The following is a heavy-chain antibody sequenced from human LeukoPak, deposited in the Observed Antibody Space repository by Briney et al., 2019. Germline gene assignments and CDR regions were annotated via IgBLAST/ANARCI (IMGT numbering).Heavy chain of an antibody. D-gene: IGHD3-3*01. CDR2: ISGSGGST. V-gene: IGHV3-23*01. CDR3: AKDSDDFWSGSFDY. Sequence: GGSLRLSCAASGFTFSSYAMNWVRQAPGKGLEWVSVISGSGGSTYYADSVKGRFTISRDNSKNTLYLQMNSLRAEDTAVYYCAKDSDDFWSGSFDYWGQGTLVTVSS. J-gene: IGHJ4*02. CDR1: GFTFSSYA.